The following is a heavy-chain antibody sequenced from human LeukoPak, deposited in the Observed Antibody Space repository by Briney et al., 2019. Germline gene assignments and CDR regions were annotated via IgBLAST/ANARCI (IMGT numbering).Heavy chain of an antibody. CDR1: GDSISGFY. D-gene: IGHD3-22*01. Sequence: TLSLTCTVSGDSISGFYWSWIRQPPGKALEWLALIYWDDNKRYSPSLKSRLTITKDTSKNQVVLTMTNMDPVDTATYYCGHRPDSSGPDDAFDIWGQGTMVTVSS. CDR2: IYWDDNK. CDR3: GHRPDSSGPDDAFDI. V-gene: IGHV2-5*08. J-gene: IGHJ3*02.